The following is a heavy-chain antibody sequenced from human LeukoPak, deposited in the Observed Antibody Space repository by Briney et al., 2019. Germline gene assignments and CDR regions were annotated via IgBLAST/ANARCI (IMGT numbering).Heavy chain of an antibody. V-gene: IGHV3-30*02. CDR1: GFTFSSYG. J-gene: IGHJ4*02. Sequence: GGSLRLSCAASGFTFSSYGMHWVRQAPGKGLEWVAFIRYDGTNKYYADSVKGRFTISRDNSKNTLYLQMNSLRAEDTAVYYCARQKYLRGPDVEYFDYWGQGTLVTVSS. CDR3: ARQKYLRGPDVEYFDY. CDR2: IRYDGTNK. D-gene: IGHD5/OR15-5a*01.